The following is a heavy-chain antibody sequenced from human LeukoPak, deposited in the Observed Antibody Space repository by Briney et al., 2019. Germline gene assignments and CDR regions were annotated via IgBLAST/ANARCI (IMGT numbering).Heavy chain of an antibody. Sequence: PSETLSLTCAVYGGSFSGYYWSWIRQPPGKGLEWIGEINHSGSTNYNPSLKSRVTISVDTSKNQFSLKLSSVTAADTAVYYCARRSRTYYYDSSGWDDAFDIWGQGTMVTVSS. CDR2: INHSGST. D-gene: IGHD3-22*01. V-gene: IGHV4-34*01. J-gene: IGHJ3*02. CDR1: GGSFSGYY. CDR3: ARRSRTYYYDSSGWDDAFDI.